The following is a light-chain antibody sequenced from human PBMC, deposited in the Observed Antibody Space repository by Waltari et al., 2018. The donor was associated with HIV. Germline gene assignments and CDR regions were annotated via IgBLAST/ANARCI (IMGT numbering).Light chain of an antibody. CDR1: SSDVGCYNF. CDR3: CSYGGSFFYV. Sequence: QSALTQPRPVSGSPGQSVTLSCTGTSSDVGCYNFVSWYQQHPGKAPKLMIYDVNKRPSGVPDRFSGSKSGNTASRTISGLQAEDEADYYCCSYGGSFFYVFGTGTKVTVL. CDR2: DVN. V-gene: IGLV2-11*01. J-gene: IGLJ1*01.